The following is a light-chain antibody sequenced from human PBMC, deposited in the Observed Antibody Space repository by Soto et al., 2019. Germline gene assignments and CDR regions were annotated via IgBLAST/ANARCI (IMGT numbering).Light chain of an antibody. J-gene: IGKJ5*01. CDR3: QQYGSSPRGT. V-gene: IGKV3-20*01. CDR1: QSVSSSY. CDR2: GAS. Sequence: EIVLTQSPGTLSLSPGERATLSCRASQSVSSSYLAWYQQKPGQAPRLLIYGASSRATGIPDRFSGSGSGTDFTLTISSLQSEDFAVYYCQQYGSSPRGTFGQGTRLEIK.